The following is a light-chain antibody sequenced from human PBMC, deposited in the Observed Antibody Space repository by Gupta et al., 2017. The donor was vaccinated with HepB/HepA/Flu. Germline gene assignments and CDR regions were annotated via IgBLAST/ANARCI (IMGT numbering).Light chain of an antibody. CDR3: NSRDSSGNYI. CDR2: GKN. J-gene: IGLJ1*01. V-gene: IGLV3-19*01. CDR1: SLRSYY. Sequence: SSELTQDPAVSVALGQTVRITCQGDSLRSYYASWYQQKPGQAPVLVIYGKNNRPSGIPDRFSCSTSGNTASLTVTAAQEEEEADYYCNSRDSSGNYIFGTGTKVTVL.